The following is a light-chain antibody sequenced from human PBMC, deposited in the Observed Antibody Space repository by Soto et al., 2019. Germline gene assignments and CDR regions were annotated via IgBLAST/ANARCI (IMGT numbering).Light chain of an antibody. CDR1: SSDVGGYNY. V-gene: IGLV2-14*01. CDR3: SSYTSSSRVV. J-gene: IGLJ2*01. Sequence: QSAPTQPASVSGSPGQSITISCTGTSSDVGGYNYVSWYQQHPGKAPKLMIYDVSNRPSGVSNRFSGSKSGNTASLTISGLQAEDEADYYCSSYTSSSRVVFGGGTQLTVL. CDR2: DVS.